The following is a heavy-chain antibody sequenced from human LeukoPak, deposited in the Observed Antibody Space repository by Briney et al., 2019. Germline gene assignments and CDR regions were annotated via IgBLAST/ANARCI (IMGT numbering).Heavy chain of an antibody. CDR1: GGSISSSSYY. CDR3: ARVGGSGWWGGDY. D-gene: IGHD6-19*01. Sequence: SETLSLTCTVSGGSISSSSYYWGWIRQPPGKGLEWIGSIYYSGSTYYNPSLKSRITISVDTSKNQFSLKLSSVTAADTAVYYCARVGGSGWWGGDYWGQGTLVTVSS. J-gene: IGHJ4*02. V-gene: IGHV4-39*07. CDR2: IYYSGST.